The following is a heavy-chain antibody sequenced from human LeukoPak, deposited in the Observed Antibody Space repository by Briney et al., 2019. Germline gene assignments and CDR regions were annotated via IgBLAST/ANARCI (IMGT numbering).Heavy chain of an antibody. CDR1: GFSLRDHA. V-gene: IGHV3-49*03. J-gene: IGHJ5*02. Sequence: GGSLRLSCTASGFSLRDHAMSWFRQAPGKGPEWVGFIRSKAHGGTTEKAASLEGRFTISRDDSRNIVYLQMNSLKIEDTAIYYCTRDKGYSWFAEWFDPWGQGTLVTVSS. CDR3: TRDKGYSWFAEWFDP. CDR2: IRSKAHGGTT. D-gene: IGHD6-13*01.